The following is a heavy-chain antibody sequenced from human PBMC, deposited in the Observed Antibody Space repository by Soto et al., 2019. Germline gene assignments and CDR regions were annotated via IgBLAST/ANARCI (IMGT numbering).Heavy chain of an antibody. D-gene: IGHD2-15*01. CDR1: GDSITSGPYY. Sequence: QVQLQESGPGLVKPSQTLSVTCTVSGDSITSGPYYWSWVRQLPGRGLEWIGYIYFRGNSYYNPSLQSRITISLDRSKNQSSLELNSVTAADTAVYYCARSGGSNSWYGVFDFWGQGTLVNVSS. V-gene: IGHV4-31*03. CDR2: IYFRGNS. CDR3: ARSGGSNSWYGVFDF. J-gene: IGHJ4*02.